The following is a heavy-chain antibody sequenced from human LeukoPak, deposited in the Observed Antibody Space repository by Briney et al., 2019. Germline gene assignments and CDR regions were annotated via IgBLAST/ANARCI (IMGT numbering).Heavy chain of an antibody. V-gene: IGHV4-61*01. CDR2: IYYSGST. D-gene: IGHD6-13*01. CDR3: ARGGSSWNWFDP. Sequence: SETLSLTCTVSGGSIASSNYYWSWIRQPPGKGLEWIGYIYYSGSTNYNPSLKSRVTISVDTSKNQFSLKLSSVTAADTAVYYCARGGSSWNWFDPWGQGALVTVSS. CDR1: GGSIASSNYY. J-gene: IGHJ5*02.